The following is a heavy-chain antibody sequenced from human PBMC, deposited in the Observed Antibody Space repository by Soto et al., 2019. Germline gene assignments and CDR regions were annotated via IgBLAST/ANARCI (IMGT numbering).Heavy chain of an antibody. D-gene: IGHD3-10*01. V-gene: IGHV1-3*01. Sequence: GASVKVSCKASGYTFTSYAMHWVRQAPGQRLEWMGWINAGNGNTKYSQKFQGRVTITRDTSASTAYMELSSLRSEDTAVYYCARDLGYYYGSGSYSYYYGMDVWGQGTTVTVSS. CDR3: ARDLGYYYGSGSYSYYYGMDV. CDR2: INAGNGNT. J-gene: IGHJ6*02. CDR1: GYTFTSYA.